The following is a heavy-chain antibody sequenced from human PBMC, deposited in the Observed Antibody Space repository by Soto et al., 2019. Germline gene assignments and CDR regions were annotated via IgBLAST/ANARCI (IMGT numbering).Heavy chain of an antibody. Sequence: GGSLRLSCAASGFSFSAYAMTWARQAPGKGLEWVSTISGGGGTTYNADSVKGRFTISRDNSKNTLYLQMNSLRAEDTAVYYCARDAGYDSSGYYYSYFDYWGQGTLVTVSS. J-gene: IGHJ4*02. CDR2: ISGGGGTT. V-gene: IGHV3-23*01. CDR1: GFSFSAYA. CDR3: ARDAGYDSSGYYYSYFDY. D-gene: IGHD3-22*01.